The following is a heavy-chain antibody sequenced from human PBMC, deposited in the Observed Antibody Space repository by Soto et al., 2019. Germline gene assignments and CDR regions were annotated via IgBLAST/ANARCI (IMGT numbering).Heavy chain of an antibody. CDR2: IYYSGTT. Sequence: PSETLSLTCTVSGGSISSYYWSWIRQPPGKGLEWIGNIYYSGTTNYNPSLKSRVTISLDTSKSQFSLKLSSVTAADTAVYYCAKSGIVAAGNVDHWGQGTLVTVS. CDR1: GGSISSYY. CDR3: AKSGIVAAGNVDH. J-gene: IGHJ4*02. D-gene: IGHD6-13*01. V-gene: IGHV4-59*08.